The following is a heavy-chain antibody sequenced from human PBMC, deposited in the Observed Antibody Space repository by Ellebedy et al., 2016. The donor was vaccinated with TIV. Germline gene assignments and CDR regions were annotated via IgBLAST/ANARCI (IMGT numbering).Heavy chain of an antibody. Sequence: GGSLRLSXAASGFTFSDYYMSWIRQAPGKGLEWVSYISNSDSTIYYADSVKGRFTISRDNAKNSLYLQMNSLRAEDTAVYYCARSGVGLNHPMDVWGKGTTVTVSS. CDR1: GFTFSDYY. CDR3: ARSGVGLNHPMDV. V-gene: IGHV3-11*01. J-gene: IGHJ6*03. D-gene: IGHD1-14*01. CDR2: ISNSDSTI.